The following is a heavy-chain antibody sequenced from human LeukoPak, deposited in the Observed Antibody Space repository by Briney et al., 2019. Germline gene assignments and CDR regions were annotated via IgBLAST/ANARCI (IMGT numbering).Heavy chain of an antibody. D-gene: IGHD3-22*01. CDR1: GGSISSGSYY. V-gene: IGHV4-61*02. CDR3: ARAKDSSGYLVPIDAFDI. Sequence: SETLSLTCTVSGGSISSGSYYWSWIRQPAGKGLEWIGRIYTSGSTNYNPSLKSRVTISVDTSKNQFSLKLSSVTAADTAVYYCARAKDSSGYLVPIDAFDIWGQGTMVTVSS. CDR2: IYTSGST. J-gene: IGHJ3*02.